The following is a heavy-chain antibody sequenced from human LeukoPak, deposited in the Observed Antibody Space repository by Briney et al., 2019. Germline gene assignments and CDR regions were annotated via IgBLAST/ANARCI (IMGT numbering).Heavy chain of an antibody. J-gene: IGHJ4*02. CDR3: ARVSGYDWESFYDY. V-gene: IGHV1-8*03. Sequence: RASVKVSCKASGYTFTSYDINWVRQATGQGLEWMGWMNPNSGNTGYAQKFQGRVTITRNTSISTAYMELSSLRSEDTAMYYCARVSGYDWESFYDYWGQGSLVTVSS. CDR2: MNPNSGNT. CDR1: GYTFTSYD. D-gene: IGHD5-12*01.